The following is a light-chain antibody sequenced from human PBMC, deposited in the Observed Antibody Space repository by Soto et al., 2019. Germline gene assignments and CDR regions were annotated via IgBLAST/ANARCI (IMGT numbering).Light chain of an antibody. CDR1: SSDIGAYNY. Sequence: QSALTQPASVSGSPGQSITISCTGTSSDIGAYNYVSWYQHHPGKAPKLLIYDVSNRPSGVSNRFSGSKSANTASLTISGLQAEDESDYYCSSYTTISTVVFGGGTKVTV. V-gene: IGLV2-14*01. CDR3: SSYTTISTVV. J-gene: IGLJ2*01. CDR2: DVS.